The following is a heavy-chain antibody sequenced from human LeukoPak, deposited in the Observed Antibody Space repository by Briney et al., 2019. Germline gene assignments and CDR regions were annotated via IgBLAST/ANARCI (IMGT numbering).Heavy chain of an antibody. CDR1: GFTFNNYA. J-gene: IGHJ4*02. D-gene: IGHD3-10*01. CDR2: ISRSGGST. Sequence: GGSLRLSCAASGFTFNNYAMSWVRQAPGKGLEWVSAISRSGGSTYYADSVKGRFTISRDNSKNTLYLQMNSLRAEDTAVCYCAKNSGTYYKSPHYFDYWGQGTLVTVSS. CDR3: AKNSGTYYKSPHYFDY. V-gene: IGHV3-23*01.